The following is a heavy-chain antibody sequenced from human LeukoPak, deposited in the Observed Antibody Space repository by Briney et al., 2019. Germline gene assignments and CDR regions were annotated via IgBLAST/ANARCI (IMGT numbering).Heavy chain of an antibody. D-gene: IGHD2-2*01. J-gene: IGHJ4*02. CDR1: GYTFTSYY. CDR2: INPSGGST. Sequence: ASVKVSCKASGYTFTSYYMHWVRQAPGQGLEWMGIINPSGGSTSYAQKFQGRVTITTDESTSTAYMELSSLRSEDTAVYYCARAQRPGVVVPAAKSHPFDYWGQGTLVTVSS. V-gene: IGHV1-46*01. CDR3: ARAQRPGVVVPAAKSHPFDY.